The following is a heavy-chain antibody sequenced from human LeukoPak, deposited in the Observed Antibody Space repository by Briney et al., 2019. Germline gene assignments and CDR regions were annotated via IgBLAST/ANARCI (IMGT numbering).Heavy chain of an antibody. D-gene: IGHD3-22*01. J-gene: IGHJ4*02. CDR3: ARDSSAVGRTDC. CDR1: SGPISSGDYY. CDR2: IYYSGST. V-gene: IGHV4-30-4*01. Sequence: PSETLSLTCTVSSGPISSGDYYWSWIRQPPGKGLEWIGYIYYSGSTYYNPSLKSRVTISIDTSKNQFSLKLNSVTAADTAVYYCARDSSAVGRTDCWGQGTLVTVSS.